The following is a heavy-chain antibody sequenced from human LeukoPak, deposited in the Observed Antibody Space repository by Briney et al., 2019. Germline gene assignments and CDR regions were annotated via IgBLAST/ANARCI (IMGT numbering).Heavy chain of an antibody. CDR2: ISWNSGSI. V-gene: IGHV3-9*01. CDR3: ATLEAPIDY. J-gene: IGHJ4*02. Sequence: GRSLRLSCAASGFTFDDYAMHWVRQAPGKGLEWVSGISWNSGSIGYADSVKGRFTISRDNAKNSLYLQMNSLRAEDTALYYCATLEAPIDYWGQGTLVTVSS. CDR1: GFTFDDYA.